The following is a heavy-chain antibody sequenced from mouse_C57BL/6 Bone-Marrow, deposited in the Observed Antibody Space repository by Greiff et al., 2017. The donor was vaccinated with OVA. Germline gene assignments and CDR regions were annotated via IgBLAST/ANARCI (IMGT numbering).Heavy chain of an antibody. CDR1: GFTFSDYG. Sequence: EVQLQESGGGLVQPGGSLKLSCAASGFTFSDYGMAWVRQAPRKGPEWVAFISNLAYSIYYADTVTGRFTISRENAKNTLYLEMSSLRSEDTAMDYCARHDYGSSYWYFDVWGTGTTVTVSS. CDR2: ISNLAYSI. D-gene: IGHD1-1*01. V-gene: IGHV5-15*01. J-gene: IGHJ1*03. CDR3: ARHDYGSSYWYFDV.